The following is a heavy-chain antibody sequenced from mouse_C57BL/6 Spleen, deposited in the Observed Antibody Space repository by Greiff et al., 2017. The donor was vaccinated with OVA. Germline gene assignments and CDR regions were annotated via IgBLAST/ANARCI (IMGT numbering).Heavy chain of an antibody. CDR1: GFTFSSYA. D-gene: IGHD1-1*01. J-gene: IGHJ4*01. V-gene: IGHV5-9-1*02. CDR3: TRVVYYYGDYYAMDY. CDR2: ISSGGDYI. Sequence: EVKLVESGEGLVKPGGSLKLSCAASGFTFSSYAMSWVRQTPEKRLEWVAYISSGGDYIYYADTVKGRFTISRDNARNTLYLQMSSLKSEDTAMYYCTRVVYYYGDYYAMDYWGQGTSVTVSS.